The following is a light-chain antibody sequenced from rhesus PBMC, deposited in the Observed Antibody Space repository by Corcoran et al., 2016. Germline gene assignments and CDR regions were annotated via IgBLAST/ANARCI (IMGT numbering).Light chain of an antibody. V-gene: IGKV1-22*01. CDR3: QQYASSPRT. Sequence: DIQMTQSPSSLSASVGDTVTITCRASRSISSWLAWYQQKPGRAPKVLISKASSLQSGVPSRFSGSGSGTEFTLTISRLQSEDCATYYCQQYASSPRTFGQGTKVEI. J-gene: IGKJ1*01. CDR2: KAS. CDR1: RSISSW.